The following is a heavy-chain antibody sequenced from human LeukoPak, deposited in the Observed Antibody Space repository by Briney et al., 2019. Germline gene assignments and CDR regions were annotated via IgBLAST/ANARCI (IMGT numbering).Heavy chain of an antibody. CDR2: IYTSGST. CDR3: AKRRSGSSGWFPFDS. D-gene: IGHD6-19*01. V-gene: IGHV4-4*07. Sequence: SETLSLTCTVSGGSISSYYWSWIRQPAGKGLEWIGRIYTSGSTNYNPSLKSRVTISVDTSKNQFSLKLSSVTAADTAVYYCAKRRSGSSGWFPFDSWGQGTLVTVSS. J-gene: IGHJ4*02. CDR1: GGSISSYY.